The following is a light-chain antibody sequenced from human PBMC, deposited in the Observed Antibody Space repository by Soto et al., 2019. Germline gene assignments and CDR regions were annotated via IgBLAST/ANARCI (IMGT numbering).Light chain of an antibody. Sequence: EIVLTQSPATLSLSPGERATLSCRASQSVSSYLAWYQQKPGQAPRLLIYDASNRATGIPARFSGSGSGTGFTLTISSIEPEDFAVYYCQHRRNWPALTFGRGTKVDIK. J-gene: IGKJ4*02. CDR3: QHRRNWPALT. CDR2: DAS. CDR1: QSVSSY. V-gene: IGKV3-11*01.